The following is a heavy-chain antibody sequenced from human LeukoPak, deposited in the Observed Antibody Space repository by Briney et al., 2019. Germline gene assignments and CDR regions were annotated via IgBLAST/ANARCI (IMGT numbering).Heavy chain of an antibody. Sequence: ASVKVSCKASGYTFTSYDINWVRQATGQGLEWMGWMNPNSGNTGYAQKFQGRVTMTRNTSISTAYMELSSLRSEDTAVYYCARGAYCSGGSCYSRWGYWGQGTLVTVSS. CDR2: MNPNSGNT. D-gene: IGHD2-15*01. CDR1: GYTFTSYD. V-gene: IGHV1-8*01. CDR3: ARGAYCSGGSCYSRWGY. J-gene: IGHJ4*02.